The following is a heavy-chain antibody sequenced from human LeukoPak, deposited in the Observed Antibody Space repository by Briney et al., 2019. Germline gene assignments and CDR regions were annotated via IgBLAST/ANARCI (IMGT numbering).Heavy chain of an antibody. Sequence: PGGSLRLSCAASGFTFSSYSMNWVRQAPGKGLEWVSYIRSGGSPIYYADSVKGRFTISRDNAKNSLYLQMNSLRAEDTAVYYCARDTQNNDYGDYVWDYYGMDVWGQGTTVTVSS. D-gene: IGHD4-17*01. J-gene: IGHJ6*02. CDR2: IRSGGSPI. CDR3: ARDTQNNDYGDYVWDYYGMDV. V-gene: IGHV3-48*04. CDR1: GFTFSSYS.